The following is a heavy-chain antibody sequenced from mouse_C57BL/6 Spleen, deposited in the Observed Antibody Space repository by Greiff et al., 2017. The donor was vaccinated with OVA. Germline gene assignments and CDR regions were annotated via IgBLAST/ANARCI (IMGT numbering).Heavy chain of an antibody. V-gene: IGHV1-69*01. J-gene: IGHJ4*01. CDR1: GYTFTSYW. D-gene: IGHD2-1*01. Sequence: QVQLKQPGAELVMPGASVKLSCKASGYTFTSYWMHWVKQRPGQGLEWIGEIDPSDSYTNYNQKFKGKSTLTVDKSSSTAYMQLSSLTSEDSAVYYCASGGYGKGMDYWGQGTSVTVSS. CDR3: ASGGYGKGMDY. CDR2: IDPSDSYT.